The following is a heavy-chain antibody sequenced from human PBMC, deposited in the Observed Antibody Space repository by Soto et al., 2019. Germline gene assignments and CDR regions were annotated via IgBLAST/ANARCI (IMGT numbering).Heavy chain of an antibody. CDR2: IYSAGST. CDR3: ARDPGYCSGGRCYPAHFDY. D-gene: IGHD2-15*01. V-gene: IGHV3-66*01. CDR1: GFTVSSNY. J-gene: IGHJ4*02. Sequence: GGSLRLSCAASGFTVSSNYMSWVRQAPGKGLEWVSFIYSAGSTDYADSVKGRFTISRDDSKNTLILQMNSLRAEDTAVYYCARDPGYCSGGRCYPAHFDYWGQGTLVTISS.